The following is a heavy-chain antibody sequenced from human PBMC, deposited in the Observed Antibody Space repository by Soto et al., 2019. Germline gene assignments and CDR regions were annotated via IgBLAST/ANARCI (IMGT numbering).Heavy chain of an antibody. V-gene: IGHV3-23*01. CDR1: GFTFSSYA. J-gene: IGHJ4*02. CDR3: AKDKKLDCSGGSDYFDH. Sequence: GGSLRLSCAASGFTFSSYAMSWVRQAPGKGLELVSAVSGCGGSTYYAQSVKGRFTNSRDNSKNTLYLPMISLGAADTAVYYCAKDKKLDCSGGSDYFDHWGQGTLVTVSS. CDR2: VSGCGGST. D-gene: IGHD2-15*01.